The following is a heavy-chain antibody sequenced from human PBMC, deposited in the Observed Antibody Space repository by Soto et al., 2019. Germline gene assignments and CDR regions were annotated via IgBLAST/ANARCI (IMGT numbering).Heavy chain of an antibody. Sequence: SETLSLTCAVSGGSISSGGYSWSWIRQPPGKGLEWIGYIYHSGSTYYNPSLKSRVTISVDRSKNQFSLKLSSVTAADTAVYYCARGPYYDFWSGWHYGMDVWGQGTTVTVSS. V-gene: IGHV4-30-2*01. CDR1: GGSISSGGYS. CDR2: IYHSGST. D-gene: IGHD3-3*01. J-gene: IGHJ6*02. CDR3: ARGPYYDFWSGWHYGMDV.